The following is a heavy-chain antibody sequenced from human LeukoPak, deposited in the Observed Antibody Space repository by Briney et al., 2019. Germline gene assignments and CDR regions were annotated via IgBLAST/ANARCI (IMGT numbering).Heavy chain of an antibody. CDR2: IVPIFGTA. V-gene: IGHV1-69*05. CDR1: GGTFSSYA. D-gene: IGHD2-15*01. Sequence: SVKVSCKASGGTFSSYAISWVRQAPGQGLEWMGRIVPIFGTANYAQKFQGRVTITTDEATSTAYMALSSLRSEDTAVYYCARAPPRYCSGGSCYSPEYYYYMDVWGKGTTVTVSS. CDR3: ARAPPRYCSGGSCYSPEYYYYMDV. J-gene: IGHJ6*03.